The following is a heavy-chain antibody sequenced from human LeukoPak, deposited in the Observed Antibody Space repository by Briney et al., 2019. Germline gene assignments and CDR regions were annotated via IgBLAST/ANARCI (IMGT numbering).Heavy chain of an antibody. CDR3: ASPRGYCSSTSCYPVGY. CDR1: GFTFSSYA. D-gene: IGHD2-2*01. V-gene: IGHV3-30-3*01. J-gene: IGHJ4*02. Sequence: PGGSLRLSCAASGFTFSSYAMHWVRQAPGKGLEWVAVISYDGSNKYYADSVKGRFTISRDNSKNTLYLQMNSLRAEDTAVYYCASPRGYCSSTSCYPVGYWGQGTLVTVSS. CDR2: ISYDGSNK.